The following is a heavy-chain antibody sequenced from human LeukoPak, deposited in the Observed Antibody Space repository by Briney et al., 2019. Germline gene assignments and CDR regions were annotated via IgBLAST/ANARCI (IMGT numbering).Heavy chain of an antibody. Sequence: SETLSLTCTVSGGSISSYYWSWIRQPPGKGLEWIGYISYSGSTNYNPSLKSRVAISLDTSKSQFSLKLSSVTAADTAVYYRARGMLDYDTLTSYYTFDSWGQGTLVTVSS. J-gene: IGHJ4*02. CDR2: ISYSGST. D-gene: IGHD3-9*01. CDR1: GGSISSYY. V-gene: IGHV4-59*01. CDR3: ARGMLDYDTLTSYYTFDS.